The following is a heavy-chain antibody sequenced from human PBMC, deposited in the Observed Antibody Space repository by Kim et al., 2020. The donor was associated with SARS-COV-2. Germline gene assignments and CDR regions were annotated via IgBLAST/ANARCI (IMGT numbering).Heavy chain of an antibody. D-gene: IGHD2-2*01. CDR1: GGSISSYY. J-gene: IGHJ4*02. Sequence: SETLSLTCTVSGGSISSYYWSWIRQPPGKGLEWIGYIYYSGSTNYNPSLKSRVTISVDTSKNQFSLKLSSVTAADTAVYYCARASKGSWVGSTDYWGQGTLVTVSS. CDR2: IYYSGST. V-gene: IGHV4-59*01. CDR3: ARASKGSWVGSTDY.